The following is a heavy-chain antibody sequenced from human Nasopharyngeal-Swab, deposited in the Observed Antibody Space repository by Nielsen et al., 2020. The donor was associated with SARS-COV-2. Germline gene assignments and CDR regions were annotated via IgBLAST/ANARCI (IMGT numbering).Heavy chain of an antibody. Sequence: GESLKISCAASGFTFSSYWMSWVRQAPGKGLEWVANIKQDGSEKYYVDSVKGRFTISRDNAKNSLYLHMNSLRAEDTAVYYCARDSRGYSYGYIYFDYWGQGTLVTVSS. D-gene: IGHD5-18*01. CDR2: IKQDGSEK. V-gene: IGHV3-7*03. CDR1: GFTFSSYW. CDR3: ARDSRGYSYGYIYFDY. J-gene: IGHJ4*02.